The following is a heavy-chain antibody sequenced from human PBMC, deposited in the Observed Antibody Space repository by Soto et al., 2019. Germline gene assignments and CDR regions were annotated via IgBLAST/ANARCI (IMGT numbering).Heavy chain of an antibody. V-gene: IGHV3-21*01. CDR3: ARLTPLCGSGGSCYGWFDP. CDR1: GFTFSSYS. CDR2: ISSSSSYI. J-gene: IGHJ5*02. Sequence: GGSLRLSCAASGFTFSSYSMNWVRQAPGKGLDWVSSISSSSSYIYYADSVKGRFTISRDNAKNSLYLQMNSLRAEDTAVYYCARLTPLCGSGGSCYGWFDPWGQGTLVTVSS. D-gene: IGHD2-15*01.